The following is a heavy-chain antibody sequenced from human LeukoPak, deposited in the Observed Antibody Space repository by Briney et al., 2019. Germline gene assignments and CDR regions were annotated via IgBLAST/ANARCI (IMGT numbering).Heavy chain of an antibody. D-gene: IGHD2-2*01. J-gene: IGHJ2*01. Sequence: PGESLKISCEGSGYTFTKYWIGWVRQMPGKGLEWMGIIHPGDSHTWYSPSFQGQVTISADKSISMAYLQWSSLKASDTAMYFCARQPGMTAKSSYFDLWGRGTLVTVSS. CDR3: ARQPGMTAKSSYFDL. V-gene: IGHV5-51*01. CDR2: IHPGDSHT. CDR1: GYTFTKYW.